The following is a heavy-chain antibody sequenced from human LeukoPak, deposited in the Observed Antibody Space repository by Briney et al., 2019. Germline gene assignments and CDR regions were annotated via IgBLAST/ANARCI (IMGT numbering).Heavy chain of an antibody. V-gene: IGHV3-23*01. D-gene: IGHD3-10*01. CDR2: ISNSGGST. J-gene: IGHJ4*02. Sequence: GGSLRLSCAASGFTFSGYAMSWVRQAPGKGLEWVSTISNSGGSTYYADSAKGRFTISRDNSKNTLYLQMNSLRAEDTAVYYCATDSRRGRSGTYYNVGFDYWGQGTLVTVSS. CDR3: ATDSRRGRSGTYYNVGFDY. CDR1: GFTFSGYA.